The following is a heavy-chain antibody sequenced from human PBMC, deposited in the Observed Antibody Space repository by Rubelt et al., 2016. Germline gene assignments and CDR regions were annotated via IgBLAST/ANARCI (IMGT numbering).Heavy chain of an antibody. CDR3: ARDLSDSGRYHHFDY. CDR2: IGTAGDT. D-gene: IGHD1-26*01. Sequence: EVQLVESGGGLVQPGGSLRLSCAASGFTFSSYDMHWVRQATGKGLEWVSAIGTAGDTYYPGSVKGRFTITRDNSKNKLYLQRKSLRAEDTAVYYCARDLSDSGRYHHFDYWGQGTLVTASS. J-gene: IGHJ4*02. CDR1: GFTFSSYD. V-gene: IGHV3-13*01.